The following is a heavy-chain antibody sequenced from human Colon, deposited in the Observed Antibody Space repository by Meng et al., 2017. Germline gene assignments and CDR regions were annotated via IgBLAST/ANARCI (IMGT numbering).Heavy chain of an antibody. CDR3: ARSRGNFGAFDI. D-gene: IGHD1-7*01. V-gene: IGHV3-33*01. CDR2: IWYDGSNE. CDR1: GFTFSSYG. Sequence: QGQLGESGGGLVQPGRSLRLSCSASGFTFSSYGMHWVRQAPGKGLDWVAMIWYDGSNEDYADSVKGRFTVSRDNSKNTLYLQMNSLRAEDTALYYCARSRGNFGAFDIWGQGTMVTVSS. J-gene: IGHJ3*02.